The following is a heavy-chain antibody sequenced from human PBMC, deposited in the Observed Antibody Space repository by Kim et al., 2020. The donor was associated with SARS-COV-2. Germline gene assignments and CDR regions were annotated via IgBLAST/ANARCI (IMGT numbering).Heavy chain of an antibody. CDR1: GFTFSNYW. CDR2: INTDGSNT. J-gene: IGHJ4*02. CDR3: ATGEVGAGV. V-gene: IGHV3-74*01. Sequence: GGSLRLSCAASGFTFSNYWMHWVRQAPGKGLVWVSRINTDGSNTNYADSVKGRFTISRDNAKNTLYLQMNSLRAEDTAVYYCATGEVGAGVWGQGTLVTVSS. D-gene: IGHD1-26*01.